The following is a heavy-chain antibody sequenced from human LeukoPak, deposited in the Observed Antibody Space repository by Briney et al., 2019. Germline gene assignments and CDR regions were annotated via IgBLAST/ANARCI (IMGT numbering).Heavy chain of an antibody. Sequence: SETPSLTCTVSGGSISSSSYYWGWIRQPPGKGLEWIGSIYYSGSTYYNPSLKSRVTISVDTSKNQFSLKLSSVTAADTAVYYCARQPPALRYFDWLSLRYYYYGMDVWGQGTTVTVSS. D-gene: IGHD3-9*01. CDR2: IYYSGST. V-gene: IGHV4-39*01. CDR1: GGSISSSSYY. J-gene: IGHJ6*02. CDR3: ARQPPALRYFDWLSLRYYYYGMDV.